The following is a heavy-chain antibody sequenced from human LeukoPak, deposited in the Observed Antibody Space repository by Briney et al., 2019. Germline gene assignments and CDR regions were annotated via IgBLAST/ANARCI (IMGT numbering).Heavy chain of an antibody. CDR2: MNPNSGNT. V-gene: IGHV1-8*01. CDR3: ARDSPLRYYDSSGYHY. Sequence: GASVKVPCKASGYTFTSYDINWVRQATGQGLEWMGWMNPNSGNTGYAQKLQGRVTMTTDTSTSTAYMELRSLRSDDTAVYYCARDSPLRYYDSSGYHYWGQGTLVTVSS. D-gene: IGHD3-22*01. J-gene: IGHJ4*02. CDR1: GYTFTSYD.